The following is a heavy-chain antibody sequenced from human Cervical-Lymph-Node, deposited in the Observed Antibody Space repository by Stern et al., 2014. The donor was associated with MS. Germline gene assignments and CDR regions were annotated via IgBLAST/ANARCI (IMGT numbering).Heavy chain of an antibody. Sequence: QVQLGQSGPGLVKPSETLSLTCTVSGGSISSSSYYWGWIRQPPGKGLEWIGSIYYSGSTYYNPSLKSRVTISVDTSKNQFSLKLSSVTAADTAVYYCATGITDSYYFDYWGQGTLVTVSS. D-gene: IGHD1-14*01. CDR1: GGSISSSSYY. J-gene: IGHJ4*02. CDR3: ATGITDSYYFDY. CDR2: IYYSGST. V-gene: IGHV4-39*01.